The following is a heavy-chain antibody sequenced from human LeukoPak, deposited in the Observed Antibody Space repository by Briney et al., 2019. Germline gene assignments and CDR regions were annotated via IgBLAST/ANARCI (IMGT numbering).Heavy chain of an antibody. CDR1: RFTFSSYW. D-gene: IGHD6-6*01. CDR3: GRVRAGSSSPSVRDAFDI. Sequence: GSLRLSCAASRFTFSSYWMSWVRQAPGKGLEWIGEINHSGSTNFNPSLKSRVTISVDTSKNQFSLKLSSVTAADTAVYYCGRVRAGSSSPSVRDAFDIWGQGTMVTVSS. J-gene: IGHJ3*02. V-gene: IGHV4-34*01. CDR2: INHSGST.